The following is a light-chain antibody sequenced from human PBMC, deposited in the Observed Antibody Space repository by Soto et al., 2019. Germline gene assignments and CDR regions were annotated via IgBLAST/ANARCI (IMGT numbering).Light chain of an antibody. CDR1: QGISSY. CDR2: AAS. V-gene: IGKV1D-8*03. CDR3: QQHANYPIT. Sequence: VIWMTQSPSLLSASTGDRVTISCRMSQGISSYLAWFQQKPGKVPKRLIYAASSLQSGVPSRFSGSGSGTEFTLTISSLQPDDFATYYCQQHANYPITFGGGTKVDIK. J-gene: IGKJ4*01.